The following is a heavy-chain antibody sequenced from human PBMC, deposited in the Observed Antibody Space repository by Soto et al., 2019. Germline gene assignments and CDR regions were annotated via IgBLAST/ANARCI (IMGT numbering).Heavy chain of an antibody. CDR3: ATTWPLAAEGSYGMDV. D-gene: IGHD6-13*01. J-gene: IGHJ6*02. V-gene: IGHV1-24*01. CDR1: GYTLTELS. CDR2: FDPEDGET. Sequence: GASVKVSCKVSGYTLTELSIHWVRQAPGKGLEWMGGFDPEDGETIYAQKFQGRVTMTEDTSTDTAYMELSSLRSEDTAVYYCATTWPLAAEGSYGMDVWGQGTTVTVYS.